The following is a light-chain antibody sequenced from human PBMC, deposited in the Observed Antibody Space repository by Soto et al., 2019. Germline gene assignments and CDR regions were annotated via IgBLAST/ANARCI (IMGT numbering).Light chain of an antibody. Sequence: QSVLTQPPSVSGAPGQRVTISCTGSSSNIGTSYGVHWYQQLPGTAPTLLIVADTNRPSGVPERFSGSKSGTSASLAITGLQAEDEADYYCQSYDTSLSGWVFGGGTKLTVL. CDR1: SSNIGTSYG. J-gene: IGLJ3*02. V-gene: IGLV1-40*01. CDR3: QSYDTSLSGWV. CDR2: ADT.